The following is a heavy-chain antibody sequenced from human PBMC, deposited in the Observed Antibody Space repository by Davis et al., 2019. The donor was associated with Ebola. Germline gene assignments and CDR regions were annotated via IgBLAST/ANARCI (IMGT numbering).Heavy chain of an antibody. V-gene: IGHV3-30*18. J-gene: IGHJ4*02. D-gene: IGHD2-2*01. CDR1: GSTFSSYG. Sequence: GGSLRLSCAASGSTFSSYGMHWVRQAPGKGLEWVAVISYAGSNKYYADSVKGRFTISRDNSKNTLYLQMTSLRAEDTAVYYCAKDFVVVPAAMDYWGQGTLVTVSS. CDR2: ISYAGSNK. CDR3: AKDFVVVPAAMDY.